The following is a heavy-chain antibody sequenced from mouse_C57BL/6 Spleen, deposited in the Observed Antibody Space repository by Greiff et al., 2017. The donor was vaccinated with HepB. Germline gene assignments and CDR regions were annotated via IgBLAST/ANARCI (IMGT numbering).Heavy chain of an antibody. J-gene: IGHJ4*01. V-gene: IGHV5-4*01. Sequence: EVQGVESGGGLVKPGGSLKLSCAASGFTFSSYAMSWVRQTPEKRLEWVATISDGGSYTYYPDNVKGRFTISRDNAKNNLYLQMSHLKSEDTAMYYCARGYGYDEGYAMDYWGQGTSVTVSS. CDR1: GFTFSSYA. CDR3: ARGYGYDEGYAMDY. CDR2: ISDGGSYT. D-gene: IGHD2-2*01.